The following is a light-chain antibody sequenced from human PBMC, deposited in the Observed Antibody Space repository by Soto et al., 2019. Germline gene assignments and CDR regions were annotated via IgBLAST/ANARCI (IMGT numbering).Light chain of an antibody. V-gene: IGKV3-20*01. CDR1: QSVRSTY. CDR3: QQYGSSPMYS. J-gene: IGKJ2*01. CDR2: AAS. Sequence: ELVLTQSPGTLSLSPGQRATLSCSASQSVRSTYLAWYQQKLGQSSRLLIYAASNRATGFPVRFSGSGSGTDVTLTISRLEPEDCAVYYCQQYGSSPMYSFGQRTKLEIK.